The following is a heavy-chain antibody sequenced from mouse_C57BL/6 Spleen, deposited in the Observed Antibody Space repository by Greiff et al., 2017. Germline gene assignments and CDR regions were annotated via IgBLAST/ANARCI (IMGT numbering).Heavy chain of an antibody. D-gene: IGHD4-1*01. CDR3: ARCAAGTRYFDY. CDR1: GYAFTNYL. V-gene: IGHV1-54*01. CDR2: INPGSGGT. Sequence: QVQLQQSGAELVRPGTSVKVSCKASGYAFTNYLIEWVKQRPGQGLERIGVINPGSGGTNYNEKFKGKATLTADKSSSTAYMQLSSLTSEDSAVYFCARCAAGTRYFDYWGQGTTLTVSS. J-gene: IGHJ2*01.